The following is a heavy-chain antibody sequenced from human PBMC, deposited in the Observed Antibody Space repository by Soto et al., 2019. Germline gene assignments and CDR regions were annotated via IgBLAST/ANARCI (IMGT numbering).Heavy chain of an antibody. J-gene: IGHJ6*02. CDR1: GFTFSSYW. D-gene: IGHD3-3*01. V-gene: IGHV3-74*01. Sequence: GGSLRLSCAASGFTFSSYWMHWVRQAPGKGLVWVSRISIDGSRTNYADSVKGRFTISRDNAKNTLYLQMNGLRAGDTAVYYCAKDGQSGFWSGYYLDVWGQGTTVTVSS. CDR2: ISIDGSRT. CDR3: AKDGQSGFWSGYYLDV.